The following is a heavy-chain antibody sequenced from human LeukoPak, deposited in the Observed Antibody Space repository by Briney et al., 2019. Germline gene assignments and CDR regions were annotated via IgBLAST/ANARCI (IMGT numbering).Heavy chain of an antibody. Sequence: PGGSLRLSCAASGFTFSDAWMSWVRLTPGKGLGWLASITKYDGRVYYADSVRGRFSISRDTSQNELYLQMNGLRADDSAMYFCAKDRSADGWPTFEYWGRGTLVTVSS. CDR2: ITKYDGRV. J-gene: IGHJ4*02. CDR3: AKDRSADGWPTFEY. D-gene: IGHD5-24*01. CDR1: GFTFSDAW. V-gene: IGHV3-11*01.